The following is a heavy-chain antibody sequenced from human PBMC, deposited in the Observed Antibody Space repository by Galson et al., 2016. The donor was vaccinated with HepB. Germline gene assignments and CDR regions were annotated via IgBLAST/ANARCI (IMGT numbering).Heavy chain of an antibody. J-gene: IGHJ4*02. CDR2: ISRSGDAN. CDR3: GKLGGFDY. D-gene: IGHD3-16*01. V-gene: IGHV3-23*01. CDR1: GFSFSNHG. Sequence: SLRLSCAGSGFSFSNHGMSWVRQPPGRGLEWVSGISRSGDANHYADFAKGRFTISRDNSKNTLYLYMNSLRAGDTAVYYCGKLGGFDYWGQGALVTVSS.